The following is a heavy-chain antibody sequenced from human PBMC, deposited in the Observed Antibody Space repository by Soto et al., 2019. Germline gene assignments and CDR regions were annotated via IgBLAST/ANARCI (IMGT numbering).Heavy chain of an antibody. V-gene: IGHV3-7*01. Sequence: GGSLRLSRAASGFTFSNYWMSWVRQAPGKGLEWVGNIKQDGSEKNYVDSVKGRFTISRDNAKNSLFLQMNSLRAEDTAVYYCARIASAGRGWDVWGQGTTVTVSS. CDR2: IKQDGSEK. J-gene: IGHJ6*02. CDR3: ARIASAGRGWDV. D-gene: IGHD6-13*01. CDR1: GFTFSNYW.